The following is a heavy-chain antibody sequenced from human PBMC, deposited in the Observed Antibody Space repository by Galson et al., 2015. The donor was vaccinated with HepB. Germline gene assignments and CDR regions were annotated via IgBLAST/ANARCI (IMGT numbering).Heavy chain of an antibody. CDR2: ISRSGRVR. V-gene: IGHV3-11*01. D-gene: IGHD2-2*01. J-gene: IGHJ4*02. CDR1: GLTFSDYY. CDR3: ASGAVGAGYCSSTSCPKRD. Sequence: SLRLSCAASGLTFSDYYMSWIRQAPGKGLEWVSHISRSGRVRFYADSVRGRSTISRDNAENSLYLQMNSLRAEDTAVYFCASGAVGAGYCSSTSCPKRDWGQGTLVTVSS.